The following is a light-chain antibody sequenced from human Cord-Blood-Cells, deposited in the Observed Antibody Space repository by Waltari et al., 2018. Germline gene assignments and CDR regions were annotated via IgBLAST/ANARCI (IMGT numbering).Light chain of an antibody. CDR3: QQYNNWWT. V-gene: IGKV3-15*01. CDR1: QSVSSN. Sequence: EIVMTQSPATLSVSPGERATRSCRASQSVSSNLAWYQQKPGQAPRLLIYGASTRATCIPARFSGSGSGTEFTLTISSLQSEDFAVYYCQQYNNWWTFGQGTKVEIK. CDR2: GAS. J-gene: IGKJ1*01.